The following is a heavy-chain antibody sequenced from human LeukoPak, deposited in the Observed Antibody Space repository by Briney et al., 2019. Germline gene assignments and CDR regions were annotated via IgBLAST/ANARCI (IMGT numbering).Heavy chain of an antibody. D-gene: IGHD2-2*01. CDR1: GYTFTSYY. Sequence: ASVKVSCKASGYTFTSYYMHWVRQAPGQGLEWMGIINPSGGSTSYAQKFQGRVTMTRDMSTSTVYMELSSLRSEDTAVYYCARFQVRGEWAFDIWGQGTMVTVSS. J-gene: IGHJ3*02. CDR2: INPSGGST. CDR3: ARFQVRGEWAFDI. V-gene: IGHV1-46*01.